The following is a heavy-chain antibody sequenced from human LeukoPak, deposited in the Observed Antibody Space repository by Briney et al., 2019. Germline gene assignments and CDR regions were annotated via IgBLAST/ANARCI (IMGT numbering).Heavy chain of an antibody. J-gene: IGHJ4*02. CDR3: TTARPGGCSSTSCNLYYFDY. CDR1: GFTFSNAW. D-gene: IGHD2-2*01. CDR2: IKSKADGGTT. Sequence: GGSLRLSCAASGFTFSNAWMSWVRQAPGKGLEWVGRIKSKADGGTTDYAAPVKGRFTISRDDSKNTLYLQMNSLKTEDTAVYYCTTARPGGCSSTSCNLYYFDYWGQGTLVTVSS. V-gene: IGHV3-15*01.